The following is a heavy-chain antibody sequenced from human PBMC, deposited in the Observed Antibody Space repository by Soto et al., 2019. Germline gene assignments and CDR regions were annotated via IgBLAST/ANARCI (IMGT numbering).Heavy chain of an antibody. D-gene: IGHD3-22*01. V-gene: IGHV1-69*13. Sequence: SVKVSCKASGGTFSSYAISWVRQAPGQGLEWMGGIIPIFGTANYAQKFQGRVTITADESTSTAYMELSSLRSEDTAVYYCASGRYYYDSSGYHYYYYYGMDVWGQGTTVTVSS. J-gene: IGHJ6*02. CDR1: GGTFSSYA. CDR3: ASGRYYYDSSGYHYYYYYGMDV. CDR2: IIPIFGTA.